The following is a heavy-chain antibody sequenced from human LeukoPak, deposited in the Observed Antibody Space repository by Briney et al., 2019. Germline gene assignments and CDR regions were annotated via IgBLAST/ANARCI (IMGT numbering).Heavy chain of an antibody. CDR1: GCTFTGYY. CDR3: ARGLDDAFDI. Sequence: ASVKVSCKASGCTFTGYYMHWVRQAPGQGLEWMGWMNPNSGNTGYAQKFQGRVTITRNTSISTAYMELSSLRSEDTAVYYCARGLDDAFDIWGQGTMVTVSS. V-gene: IGHV1-8*03. CDR2: MNPNSGNT. J-gene: IGHJ3*02.